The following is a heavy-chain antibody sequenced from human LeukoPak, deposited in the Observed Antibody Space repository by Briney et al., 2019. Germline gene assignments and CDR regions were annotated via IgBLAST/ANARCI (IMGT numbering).Heavy chain of an antibody. CDR2: INHSGST. D-gene: IGHD1-26*01. Sequence: SETLSLTCAVYGGSFSGYYWSWIRQPPGKGLEWIGEINHSGSTNYNPSLKSRVTISVDTSKNQFSLKLSSVTAADTAVYYCARKRRELLIDYWGQGTLVTVSS. V-gene: IGHV4-34*01. CDR1: GGSFSGYY. J-gene: IGHJ4*02. CDR3: ARKRRELLIDY.